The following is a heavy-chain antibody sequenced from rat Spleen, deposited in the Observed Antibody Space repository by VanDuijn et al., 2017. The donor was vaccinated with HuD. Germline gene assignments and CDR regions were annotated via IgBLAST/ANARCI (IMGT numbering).Heavy chain of an antibody. CDR1: GFTFNNYW. V-gene: IGHV5-31*01. Sequence: EVQLVESGGGLVQPGRSLKLSCVASGFTFNNYWMTWIRQSPGKGLEWVASITNIAGRTHYPDSVKGRFTISRDIAKSTLFLQMNSLKSEDTATYYCTRGGYYFDYWGQGVMVTVSS. J-gene: IGHJ2*01. CDR3: TRGGYYFDY. CDR2: ITNIAGRT.